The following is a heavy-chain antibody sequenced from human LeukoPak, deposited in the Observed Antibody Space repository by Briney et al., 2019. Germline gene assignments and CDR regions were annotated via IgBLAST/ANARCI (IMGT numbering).Heavy chain of an antibody. J-gene: IGHJ6*02. CDR2: ISGSGGST. CDR1: GFTFSSYA. D-gene: IGHD3-22*01. Sequence: PGGSLGLSCAASGFTFSSYAMSWVRQAPGKGLEWVSAISGSGGSTYYADSVKGRFTISRDNSKNTLYLQMNSLRTEDTAVYYCARGDRAREYYYYAMDVWGQGTTVTVSS. CDR3: ARGDRAREYYYYAMDV. V-gene: IGHV3-23*01.